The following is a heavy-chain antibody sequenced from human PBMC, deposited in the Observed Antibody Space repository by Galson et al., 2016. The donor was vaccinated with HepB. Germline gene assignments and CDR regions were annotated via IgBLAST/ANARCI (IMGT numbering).Heavy chain of an antibody. D-gene: IGHD4-23*01. CDR3: ARDKDMWDYGGIKFDR. CDR2: ISYDGSNK. V-gene: IGHV3-30*03. CDR1: GFTFSNYG. Sequence: SLRLSCAASGFTFSNYGMHWVRQAPGKGLEWVAVISYDGSNKYYADSVKGRFTISRDNSKNTLYLQMNNLRAEDTALYYCARDKDMWDYGGIKFDRWGQGTLVTVSS. J-gene: IGHJ5*02.